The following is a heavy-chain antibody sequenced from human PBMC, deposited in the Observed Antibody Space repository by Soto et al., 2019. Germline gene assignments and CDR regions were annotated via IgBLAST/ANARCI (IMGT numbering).Heavy chain of an antibody. Sequence: EVQLVESGGGLVQPGRSLRLSCAVSGFTFEDYAMIWVRQVPGKGLECVSSISWNSGAIDYAASVKGRFTLSRDNAKKSLYLEMNSLRVEDTSLYYCAKGARSGWPWYFDLWGRGTLVTVSS. V-gene: IGHV3-9*01. J-gene: IGHJ2*01. D-gene: IGHD6-19*01. CDR2: ISWNSGAI. CDR1: GFTFEDYA. CDR3: AKGARSGWPWYFDL.